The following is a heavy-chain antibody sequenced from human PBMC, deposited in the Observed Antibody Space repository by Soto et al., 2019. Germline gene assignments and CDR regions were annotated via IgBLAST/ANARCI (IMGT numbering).Heavy chain of an antibody. CDR1: GFTFDSYP. CDR2: VSYDGTKE. J-gene: IGHJ6*02. CDR3: ARAEDSSTWSPYYYYCGMDV. V-gene: IGHV3-30*14. Sequence: QVQLVESGGGVVQPGRSLRLSCAVSGFTFDSYPMHWVRQAPGKGLERVAVVSYDGTKEYYADSVKGRFTISRDNSKRTRTRQMNSLSANNTAVYYCARAEDSSTWSPYYYYCGMDVWGQGTTVNVSS. D-gene: IGHD6-13*01.